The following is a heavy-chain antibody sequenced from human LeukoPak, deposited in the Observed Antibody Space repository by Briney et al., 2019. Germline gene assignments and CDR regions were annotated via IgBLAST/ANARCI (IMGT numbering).Heavy chain of an antibody. J-gene: IGHJ6*03. CDR1: GFTFSSYA. CDR2: ISGSGGST. D-gene: IGHD3-3*01. Sequence: GGSLRLSCAASGFTFSSYAMSWARQAPGKGLEWVSAISGSGGSTYYADSVKGRLTISRDNSKNTLYLQMNSLRAEDTAVYYCAKGRFEGYYYYYYYMDVWGKGTTVTVSS. CDR3: AKGRFEGYYYYYYYMDV. V-gene: IGHV3-23*01.